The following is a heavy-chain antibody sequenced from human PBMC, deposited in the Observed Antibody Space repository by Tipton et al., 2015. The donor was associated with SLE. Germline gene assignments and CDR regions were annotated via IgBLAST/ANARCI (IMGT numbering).Heavy chain of an antibody. CDR1: GFTVSSNY. Sequence: SGFTVSSNYMSWVRQAPGKGLEWVSVIYSGGSTYYADSVKGRFTISRDNSKNTLYLQMNSLRAEDTAVYYCAREGGSYSFGYWGQGTLVTVSS. CDR3: AREGGSYSFGY. CDR2: IYSGGST. J-gene: IGHJ4*02. D-gene: IGHD1-26*01. V-gene: IGHV3-66*02.